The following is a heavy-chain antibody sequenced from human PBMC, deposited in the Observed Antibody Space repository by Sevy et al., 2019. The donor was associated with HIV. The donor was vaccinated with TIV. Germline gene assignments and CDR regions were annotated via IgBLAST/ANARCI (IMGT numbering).Heavy chain of an antibody. D-gene: IGHD2-15*01. Sequence: GGSLRLSCAASGFTFSSYGMHWVRQAPGKGLEWVAVISYDGSNKYYADSVKGRFTISRDNSKNTLYLQMNSLRAGDTAVYYCAKTFYCSGGSCTGYFDYWGQGTLVTVSS. CDR3: AKTFYCSGGSCTGYFDY. J-gene: IGHJ4*02. CDR2: ISYDGSNK. V-gene: IGHV3-30*18. CDR1: GFTFSSYG.